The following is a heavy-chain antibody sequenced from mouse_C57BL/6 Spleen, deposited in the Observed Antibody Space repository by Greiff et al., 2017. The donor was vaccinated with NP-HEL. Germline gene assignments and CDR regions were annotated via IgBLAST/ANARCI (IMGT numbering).Heavy chain of an antibody. CDR2: IYPGRGST. V-gene: IGHV1-55*01. D-gene: IGHD4-1*01. J-gene: IGHJ4*01. CDR1: GYTFTSYW. CDR3: ATGTLDYAMDY. Sequence: QVQLQQPGAELVKPGASVKMSCKASGYTFTSYWITWVKQRPGQGLEWIGDIYPGRGSTNYNEKFKSKATLTVDTSSSTAYMQLSSLTSEDSAVYYCATGTLDYAMDYWGQGTSVTVSS.